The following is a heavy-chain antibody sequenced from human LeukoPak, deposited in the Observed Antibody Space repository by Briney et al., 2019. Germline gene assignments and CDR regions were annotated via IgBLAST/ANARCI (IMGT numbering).Heavy chain of an antibody. CDR2: ICSGGST. Sequence: GGSLRLSCAASGFTVSSNYMSWVRQAPGKGLEWVSVICSGGSTYYADSVKGRFTISRDNSKNTLYLQMNSLRAEDTAVYYCARDRDSSGWYLDYWGQGTLVTVSS. J-gene: IGHJ4*02. CDR1: GFTVSSNY. D-gene: IGHD6-19*01. V-gene: IGHV3-53*01. CDR3: ARDRDSSGWYLDY.